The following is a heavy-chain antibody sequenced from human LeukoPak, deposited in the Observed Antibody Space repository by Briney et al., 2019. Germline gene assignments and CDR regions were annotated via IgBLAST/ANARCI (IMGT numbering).Heavy chain of an antibody. V-gene: IGHV5-51*01. D-gene: IGHD3-22*01. CDR3: XXXXDSSGYMYYFDY. Sequence: GESLKISCKGSGYSFTSYWIGWVRQMPGKGLEWMGIIYPGDSDTRYSPSFQGQVTISADKSISTAYLQWSSLKPSTTARYYCXXXXDSSGYMYYFDYWGQGTLVTVSS. J-gene: IGHJ4*02. CDR1: GYSFTSYW. CDR2: IYPGDSDT.